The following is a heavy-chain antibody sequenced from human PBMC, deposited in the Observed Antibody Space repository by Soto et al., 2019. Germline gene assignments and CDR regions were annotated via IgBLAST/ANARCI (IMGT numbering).Heavy chain of an antibody. CDR2: IWYDGSNK. J-gene: IGHJ4*02. CDR3: ARDRTYYDSSGSLDY. Sequence: PGGSLRLSCAASGFTFSSYGMHWVRQAPGKGLEWVAVIWYDGSNKYYADSVKGRFTISRDNSKNTLYLQMNSLRAEDTAVYYCARDRTYYDSSGSLDYWGQGTLVTVSS. CDR1: GFTFSSYG. D-gene: IGHD3-22*01. V-gene: IGHV3-33*01.